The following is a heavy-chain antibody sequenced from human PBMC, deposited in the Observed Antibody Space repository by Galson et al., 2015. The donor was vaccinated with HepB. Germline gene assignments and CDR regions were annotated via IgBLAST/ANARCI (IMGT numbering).Heavy chain of an antibody. CDR3: ARDGRITMVRGVIDY. Sequence: SLRLSCAASGFTFSTYDMHWVRQAPGKGLEWVAVIWYDGSEYYVDSVKGRFTISRDNSKNTLYLQINSLRAEDTAVYYCARDGRITMVRGVIDYWGQGTLVTVSS. J-gene: IGHJ4*02. CDR1: GFTFSTYD. D-gene: IGHD3-10*01. V-gene: IGHV3-33*01. CDR2: IWYDGSE.